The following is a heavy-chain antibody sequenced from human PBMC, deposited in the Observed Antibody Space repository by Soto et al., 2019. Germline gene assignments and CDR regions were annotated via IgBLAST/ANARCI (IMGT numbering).Heavy chain of an antibody. J-gene: IGHJ3*02. Sequence: GGSLRLSCAASGFTFSSYSMNWVRQAPGKGLEWVSSISSSSSYIYYADSVKGRFTISRDNAKNSLYLQMNSLRAEDTAVYYCARGPLGTMIVDDAFDIWGQGTMVNVSS. CDR3: ARGPLGTMIVDDAFDI. CDR1: GFTFSSYS. CDR2: ISSSSSYI. V-gene: IGHV3-21*01. D-gene: IGHD3-22*01.